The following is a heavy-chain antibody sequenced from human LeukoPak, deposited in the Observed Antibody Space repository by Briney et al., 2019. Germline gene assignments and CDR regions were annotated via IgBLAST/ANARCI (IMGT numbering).Heavy chain of an antibody. D-gene: IGHD3-9*01. CDR1: GYTFTGYY. J-gene: IGHJ6*02. Sequence: GASVKVSCEASGYTFTGYYIHWVRQAPGQGLEWMAWTNPNNGVTNYAQKFQGRVTMIRDTSISTAYMELNRLTSDDTAVYYCALVYYDFLTGNYYYYYGMDVWGPGTTVTVSS. V-gene: IGHV1-2*02. CDR3: ALVYYDFLTGNYYYYYGMDV. CDR2: TNPNNGVT.